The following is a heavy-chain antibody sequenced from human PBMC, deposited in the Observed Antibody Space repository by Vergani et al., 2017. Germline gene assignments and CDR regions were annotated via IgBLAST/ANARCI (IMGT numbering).Heavy chain of an antibody. V-gene: IGHV5-10-1*03. CDR3: ARRPLVVTAEYNWFDP. J-gene: IGHJ5*02. Sequence: EVQLVQSGAEVKKPGESLRISCKGSGYSFTSYWISWVRQMPGKGLEWMGRIDPSDSYTNYSPSFQGHVTISADKSISTAYLQWSSLKASDTAMYYCARRPLVVTAEYNWFDPWGQGTLVTVSS. D-gene: IGHD3-22*01. CDR2: IDPSDSYT. CDR1: GYSFTSYW.